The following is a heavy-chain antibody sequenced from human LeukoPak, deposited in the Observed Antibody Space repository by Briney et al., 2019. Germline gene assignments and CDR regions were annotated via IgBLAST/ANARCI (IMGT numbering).Heavy chain of an antibody. CDR3: ARNPPRYFN. D-gene: IGHD1-26*01. Sequence: PGGSLRLSCAASGFTFSSYWMMWLRQAPGKGLEGVANIQQDGSEKYYVDSVKGRFTISRDNAKNSLYLQMNSLRAEDTAVYYCARNPPRYFNWGQGTLVTVSS. CDR1: GFTFSSYW. J-gene: IGHJ4*02. V-gene: IGHV3-7*05. CDR2: IQQDGSEK.